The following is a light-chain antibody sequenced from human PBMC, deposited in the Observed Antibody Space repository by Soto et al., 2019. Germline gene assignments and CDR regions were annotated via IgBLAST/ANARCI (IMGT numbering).Light chain of an antibody. Sequence: QSALTQPPSASGSPGQSVTISCTGTSSDVGGYNYVSWYQQHPGKVPKLMVYEVNKRPSGVPDRVSGSKSGNTASLTVSGLEAEGEDDFHCSSGAGGNSVFGTGTKLTVL. J-gene: IGLJ1*01. V-gene: IGLV2-8*01. CDR2: EVN. CDR1: SSDVGGYNY. CDR3: SSGAGGNSV.